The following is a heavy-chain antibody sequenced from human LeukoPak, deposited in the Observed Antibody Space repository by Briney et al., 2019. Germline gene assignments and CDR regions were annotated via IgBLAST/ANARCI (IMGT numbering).Heavy chain of an antibody. D-gene: IGHD3-16*01. V-gene: IGHV3-30*03. CDR2: ISYDGSNK. Sequence: GGSLRLSCAVSGFTFSNYGMHWVRRAPGKGLEWVAVISYDGSNKYYADSVKGRFTISRDNAKKSLYLQMNSLRAEDTAVYFCARDMIILQSWGQGTLVTVSS. CDR1: GFTFSNYG. CDR3: ARDMIILQS. J-gene: IGHJ5*02.